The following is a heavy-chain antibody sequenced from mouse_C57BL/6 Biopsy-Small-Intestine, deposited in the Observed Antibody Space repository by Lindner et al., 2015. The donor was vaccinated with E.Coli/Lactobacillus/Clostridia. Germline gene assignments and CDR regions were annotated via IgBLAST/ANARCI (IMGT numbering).Heavy chain of an antibody. Sequence: SVKVSCKVSGYTLTDLAMHWVRQAPGKGPEWMGGFDPEESETVYAQKFQGRVTMTEDTSTDTAYMELSSLRSEDTAVYYCTTDFGYGDYGNFDYWGQGTLVTVSS. CDR2: FDPEESET. CDR1: GYTLTDLA. J-gene: IGHJ4*01. CDR3: TTDFGYGDYGNFDY. D-gene: IGHD2-13*01. V-gene: IGHV14-1*01.